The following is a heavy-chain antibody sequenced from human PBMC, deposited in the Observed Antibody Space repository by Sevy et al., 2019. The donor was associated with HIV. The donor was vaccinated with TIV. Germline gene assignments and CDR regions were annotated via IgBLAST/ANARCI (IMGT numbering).Heavy chain of an antibody. V-gene: IGHV4-39*01. CDR1: GGSMSGSHYY. D-gene: IGHD3-22*01. Sequence: SETLSLTCTVSGGSMSGSHYYWGWIRRPPGKGREWIGRVYYSGSTHYNPSLKSRVTISVDTSKSLLSLELTSVIATDTAVYYCARNSTGHSFDYWGHGTLVTVSS. CDR2: VYYSGST. CDR3: ARNSTGHSFDY. J-gene: IGHJ4*01.